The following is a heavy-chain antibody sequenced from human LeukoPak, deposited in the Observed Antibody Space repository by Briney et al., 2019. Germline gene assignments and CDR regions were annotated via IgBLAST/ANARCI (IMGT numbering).Heavy chain of an antibody. CDR3: ARDGMEGYYGSGSYDDY. J-gene: IGHJ4*02. V-gene: IGHV1-2*02. Sequence: ASVKVSCKASGYTFTGYYMHWVRQAPGQGLEWMGWINPNSGGTNYAQKFQGRVTMTRDTSISTAYMELSRLRSDDTAVYYCARDGMEGYYGSGSYDDYWGRGTLVTVSS. D-gene: IGHD3-10*01. CDR1: GYTFTGYY. CDR2: INPNSGGT.